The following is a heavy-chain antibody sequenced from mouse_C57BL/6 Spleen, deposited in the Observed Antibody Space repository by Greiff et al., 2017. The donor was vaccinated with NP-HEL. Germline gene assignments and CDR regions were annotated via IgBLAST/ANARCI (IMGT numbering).Heavy chain of an antibody. V-gene: IGHV5-17*01. CDR3: ARTELGRAWFAY. Sequence: EVQRVESGGGLVKPGGSLKLSCAASGFTFSDYGMHWVRQAPEKGLEWVAYISSGSSTIYYADTVKGRFTISRDNAKNTLFLPMTSLRSEDTAMYYCARTELGRAWFAYWGQGTLVTVSA. J-gene: IGHJ3*01. D-gene: IGHD4-1*01. CDR2: ISSGSSTI. CDR1: GFTFSDYG.